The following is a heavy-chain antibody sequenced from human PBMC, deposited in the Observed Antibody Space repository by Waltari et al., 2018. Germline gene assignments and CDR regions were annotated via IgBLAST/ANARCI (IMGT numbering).Heavy chain of an antibody. D-gene: IGHD3-16*01. V-gene: IGHV4-61*02. CDR2: IYTSGST. CDR3: ARAPIPHWVFDY. CDR1: GGSISSGSYY. Sequence: QVQLQESGPGLVKPSQTLSLTCTVSGGSISSGSYYWRWIRQPAGKGLEWIGRIYTSGSTNYNPSLKSRVTISVDTSKNQFSLKLSSVTAADTAVYYSARAPIPHWVFDYWGQGTLVTVSS. J-gene: IGHJ4*02.